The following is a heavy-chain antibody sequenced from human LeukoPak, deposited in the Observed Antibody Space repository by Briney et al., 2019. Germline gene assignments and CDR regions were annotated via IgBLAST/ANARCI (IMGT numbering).Heavy chain of an antibody. Sequence: ASVKVSCKASGYTFPSYFMHWVRQAPGQGLEWMGIINPTGGSTTYAQKFQGRVTMTRDTSTSTVYMELSSLRSDDTAVYYCARVSGLWFGELLYYYYYGMDVWGQGTTVTVSS. J-gene: IGHJ6*02. CDR1: GYTFPSYF. V-gene: IGHV1-46*01. CDR3: ARVSGLWFGELLYYYYYGMDV. D-gene: IGHD3-10*01. CDR2: INPTGGST.